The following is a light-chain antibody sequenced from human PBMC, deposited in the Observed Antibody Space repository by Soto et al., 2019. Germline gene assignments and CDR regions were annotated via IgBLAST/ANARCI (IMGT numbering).Light chain of an antibody. J-gene: IGKJ1*01. V-gene: IGKV1-5*03. CDR1: QNINTW. Sequence: DIQMTQSPSTLSASVGDRVTITCRASQNINTWLAWYQQKPGKAPNLLIYEASSLESGVPPRFSGSRSGTEFTLIISSLQPDDFATYCCQQYYSKSGTFGQGTKVEIK. CDR3: QQYYSKSGT. CDR2: EAS.